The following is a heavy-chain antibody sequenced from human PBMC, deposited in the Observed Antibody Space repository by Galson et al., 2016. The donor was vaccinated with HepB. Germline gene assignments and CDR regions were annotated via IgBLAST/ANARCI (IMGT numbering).Heavy chain of an antibody. D-gene: IGHD2/OR15-2a*01. V-gene: IGHV3-30*18. Sequence: LRLSCAASGLTFSGYGMHWVRQAPGKGLEWLAADSMDGRRKFYADSVKGRFTISRDNSNNMLFLQMSSLRVDDTAVYYCAKRHEYCPPVGCSVDSWGQGTLVSVSS. CDR2: DSMDGRRK. CDR3: AKRHEYCPPVGCSVDS. CDR1: GLTFSGYG. J-gene: IGHJ4*02.